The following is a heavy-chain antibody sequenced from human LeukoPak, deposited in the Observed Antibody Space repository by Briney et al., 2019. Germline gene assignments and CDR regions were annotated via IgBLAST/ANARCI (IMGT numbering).Heavy chain of an antibody. D-gene: IGHD3-22*01. CDR1: GFTFSSYA. J-gene: IGHJ4*02. CDR2: ISYDGSNK. V-gene: IGHV3-30-3*01. CDR3: ARSFRSSSGYLCDY. Sequence: GGSLRLSCAASGFTFSSYAMSWVRQVPGKGLEWVAVISYDGSNKYYADSVKGRFTISRDNSKNTLYLQMDSLRAEDTAVYYCARSFRSSSGYLCDYWGQGTLVTVSS.